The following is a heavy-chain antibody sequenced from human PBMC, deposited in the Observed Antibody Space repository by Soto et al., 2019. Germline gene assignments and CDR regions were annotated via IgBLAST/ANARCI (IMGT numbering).Heavy chain of an antibody. CDR1: GGSISSGGYY. Sequence: PSETPSRTCTVSGGSISSGGYYWCWILQHPGKGLEWIGYIYYSGSTYYNPSLKSRVTISVDTSKNQFSLKLSSVTAADTAVYYCARVYGSGSYSVWFDPWGQGTLVTVAS. CDR2: IYYSGST. D-gene: IGHD3-10*01. CDR3: ARVYGSGSYSVWFDP. J-gene: IGHJ5*02. V-gene: IGHV4-31*03.